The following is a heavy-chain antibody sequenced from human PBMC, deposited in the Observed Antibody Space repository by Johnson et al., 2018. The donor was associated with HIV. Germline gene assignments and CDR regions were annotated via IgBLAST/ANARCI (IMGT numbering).Heavy chain of an antibody. V-gene: IGHV3-11*04. J-gene: IGHJ3*02. CDR3: AKEGRDVLRDYDAFDM. D-gene: IGHD4-17*01. CDR2: ISSSGSTI. CDR1: GFTFSDYY. Sequence: QVQLVESGGGLVKPGGSLRLSCAASGFTFSDYYMSWIRQAPGKGLEWVSYISSSGSTIYYADSVKGRFTISRDNSKNTLYLQMNSLRAEDTAVYYCAKEGRDVLRDYDAFDMWGQGTMVTVSS.